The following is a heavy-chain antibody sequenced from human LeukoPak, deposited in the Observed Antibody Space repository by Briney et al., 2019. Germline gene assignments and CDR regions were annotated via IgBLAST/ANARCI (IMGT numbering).Heavy chain of an antibody. Sequence: GSLTLSCAASGFTFSNYHMRWVRQPPGKGLEWIGEIYHSGSTYYSPSLKSRVTISLDTSKNQFSLKLSSVTAADTAIYYCARDFSSSSTVYYYYYRDVWGKGTTVTVSS. V-gene: IGHV4-4*02. J-gene: IGHJ6*03. D-gene: IGHD6-6*01. CDR3: ARDFSSSSTVYYYYYRDV. CDR2: IYHSGST. CDR1: GFTFSNYHM.